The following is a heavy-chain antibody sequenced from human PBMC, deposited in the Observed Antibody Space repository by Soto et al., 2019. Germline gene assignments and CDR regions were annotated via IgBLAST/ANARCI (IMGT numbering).Heavy chain of an antibody. CDR3: AGENPPAFYDSSGYYPFDY. CDR2: IYYSGST. CDR1: GGSIISYY. V-gene: IGHV4-59*01. D-gene: IGHD3-22*01. Sequence: SETLSLTCTVSGGSIISYYWSWIRQPPGKGLEWIGYIYYSGSTNYNPSLKSRVTISVDTSKNQFSLKLSSVTAADTAVYYCAGENPPAFYDSSGYYPFDYWGQGTLVTVSS. J-gene: IGHJ4*02.